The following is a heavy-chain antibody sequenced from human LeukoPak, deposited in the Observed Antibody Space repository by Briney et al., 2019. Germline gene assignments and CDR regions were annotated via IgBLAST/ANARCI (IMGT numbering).Heavy chain of an antibody. J-gene: IGHJ3*02. CDR3: ARDRGVYAIISEGEDAFDI. CDR2: INPNSGGT. CDR1: GYTFTGYY. D-gene: IGHD2-8*01. Sequence: GASVKVSCKASGYTFTGYYMHWVRQAPGQGLEWMGWINPNSGGTNYAQKFQGRVTMTRDTSISTAYMELSRLRSDDTAVYYCARDRGVYAIISEGEDAFDIWGQGTMVTVSS. V-gene: IGHV1-2*02.